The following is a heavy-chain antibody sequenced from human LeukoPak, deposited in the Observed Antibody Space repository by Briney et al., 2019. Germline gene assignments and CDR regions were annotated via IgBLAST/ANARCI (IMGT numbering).Heavy chain of an antibody. CDR2: MNGEGTTI. V-gene: IGHV3-74*01. D-gene: IGHD1-7*01. CDR1: GLTFRTTW. CDR3: ATARNFRFEY. J-gene: IGHJ4*02. Sequence: GGSLRLSCETSGLTFRTTWMHWVRQAPGKGLMWVSRMNGEGTTIDYADSVKGRFTVSRDYAKNTLFLQMNNLRTEDTALYFCATARNFRFEYWGQGSLVIVSA.